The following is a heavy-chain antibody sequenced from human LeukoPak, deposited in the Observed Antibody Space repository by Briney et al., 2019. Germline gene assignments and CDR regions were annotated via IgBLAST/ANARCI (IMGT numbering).Heavy chain of an antibody. J-gene: IGHJ3*02. Sequence: GASVKVSCKASGYTFTSYDINWVRQATGQGLEWMGWMNPNSGNTGYAQKFQGRVTMTRNTSISTAYMELSSLRSEDTAVYYCARDFNPPVLLWFGELSIFPRTDAFDIWGQGTMVTVSP. V-gene: IGHV1-8*01. CDR1: GYTFTSYD. CDR2: MNPNSGNT. CDR3: ARDFNPPVLLWFGELSIFPRTDAFDI. D-gene: IGHD3-10*01.